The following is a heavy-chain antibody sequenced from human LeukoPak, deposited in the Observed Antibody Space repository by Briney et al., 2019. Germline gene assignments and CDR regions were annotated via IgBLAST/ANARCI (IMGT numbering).Heavy chain of an antibody. D-gene: IGHD3-16*01. V-gene: IGHV4-39*01. CDR1: GGSISSSGYY. J-gene: IGHJ4*02. CDR2: IYYSGTT. Sequence: SETLSLTCTVSGGSISSSGYYWGWFRQPPGKGLEWIGSIYYSGTTYYSQPLKSRVTISVDTSKDQFSLKLTSVTAADTAVYYCARQGSAGDYAFFWGQGTLVTVSS. CDR3: ARQGSAGDYAFF.